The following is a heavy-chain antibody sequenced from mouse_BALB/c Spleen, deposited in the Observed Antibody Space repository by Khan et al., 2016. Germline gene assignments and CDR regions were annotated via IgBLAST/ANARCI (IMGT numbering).Heavy chain of an antibody. J-gene: IGHJ2*01. CDR1: GFTFRDYA. CDR3: AREDYGNYGDSFDY. Sequence: EVELVESGGGLVKPGGSLKLSCAASGFTFRDYAMSWVRQTPEKRLEWGASISTGDSTYYGDSLKSRFTLSRDIARNILFLQMRSLRPEDTAMFYCAREDYGNYGDSFDYWGQGTTLTVSS. V-gene: IGHV5-6-5*01. CDR2: ISTGDST. D-gene: IGHD2-1*01.